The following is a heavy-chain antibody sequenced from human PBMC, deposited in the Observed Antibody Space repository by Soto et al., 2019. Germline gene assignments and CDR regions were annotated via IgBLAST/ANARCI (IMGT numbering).Heavy chain of an antibody. CDR2: ISGGGGDT. V-gene: IGHV3-23*01. D-gene: IGHD6-19*01. CDR3: AKLQRRDIQQWLQAFNA. CDR1: GFVFSDFA. Sequence: VGSLRLSCSASGFVFSDFAMTWVRQAPGKGLEWVSTISGGGGDTYADSVKGRFTVSRDNSKNMLYLHMNSLGVDDAATYYCAKLQRRDIQQWLQAFNAWGQGTRVTVSS. J-gene: IGHJ3*01.